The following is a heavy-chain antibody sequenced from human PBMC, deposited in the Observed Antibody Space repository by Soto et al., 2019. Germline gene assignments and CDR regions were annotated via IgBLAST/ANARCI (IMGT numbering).Heavy chain of an antibody. D-gene: IGHD6-13*01. CDR2: IYYSGST. J-gene: IGHJ5*01. Sequence: SETLSLTCTVSGDSISSYYWSWIRQPPGKELEWIGYIYYSGSTNYNPSLKSRVTISADTSKNQFSLKLRSVTAADTAVYYCARGAIAAQAYDSWGHGTLVTVSS. V-gene: IGHV4-59*13. CDR3: ARGAIAAQAYDS. CDR1: GDSISSYY.